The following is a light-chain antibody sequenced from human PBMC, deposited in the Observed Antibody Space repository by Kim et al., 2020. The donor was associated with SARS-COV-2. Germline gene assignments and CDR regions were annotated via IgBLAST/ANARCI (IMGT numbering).Light chain of an antibody. CDR3: QQYSSSPAT. CDR2: GAS. Sequence: SPGESATRSCRASQSVSSNYVVWYQQKPGQAPRLLIYGASSRATGIPDRFSGSGSGTDFTLTITRLEPEDFAVYYCQQYSSSPATFGQGTKVDIK. J-gene: IGKJ1*01. V-gene: IGKV3-20*01. CDR1: QSVSSNY.